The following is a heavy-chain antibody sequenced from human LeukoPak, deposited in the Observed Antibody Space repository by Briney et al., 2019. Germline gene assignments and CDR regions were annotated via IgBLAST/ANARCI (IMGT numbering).Heavy chain of an antibody. CDR2: ISDSGGNT. D-gene: IGHD5-18*01. CDR1: GFTFSSYA. CDR3: AKDMDTATNVFNY. Sequence: GGSLRLSCAASGFTFSSYAMSWVRQAPGKGLEWVSSISDSGGNTYYADSVKGRFTISRDNSRNTLYLQMSSLRAEDTAVYYCAKDMDTATNVFNYWGQGTLVTVSS. J-gene: IGHJ4*02. V-gene: IGHV3-23*01.